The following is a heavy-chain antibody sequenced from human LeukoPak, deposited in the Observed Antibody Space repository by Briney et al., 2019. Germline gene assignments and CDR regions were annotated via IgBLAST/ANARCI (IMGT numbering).Heavy chain of an antibody. Sequence: GGSLRLSCAASGFTFSTSAKSWVRQAPGKGLEWVSGILGSGGSTYYADSVKGRFTISRDNSKNTLYLQMSRLRAEDTAVYYCAKAMYDYGDPVGWFDPWGQGTLVTVSS. CDR2: ILGSGGST. D-gene: IGHD4-17*01. J-gene: IGHJ5*02. CDR3: AKAMYDYGDPVGWFDP. V-gene: IGHV3-23*01. CDR1: GFTFSTSA.